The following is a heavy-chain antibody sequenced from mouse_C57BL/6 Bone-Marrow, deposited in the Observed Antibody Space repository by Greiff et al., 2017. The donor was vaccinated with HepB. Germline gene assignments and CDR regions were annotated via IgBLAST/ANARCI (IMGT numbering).Heavy chain of an antibody. CDR1: GFTFSDYG. Sequence: EVKVVESGGGLVKPGGSLKLSCAASGFTFSDYGMHWVRQAPEKGLEWVAYISSGSSTIYYADTVKGRFTISRDNAKNTLFLQMTSLRSEDTAMYYCARRGYYGSSYVWYFDVWGTGTTVTVSS. J-gene: IGHJ1*03. CDR2: ISSGSSTI. CDR3: ARRGYYGSSYVWYFDV. V-gene: IGHV5-17*01. D-gene: IGHD1-1*01.